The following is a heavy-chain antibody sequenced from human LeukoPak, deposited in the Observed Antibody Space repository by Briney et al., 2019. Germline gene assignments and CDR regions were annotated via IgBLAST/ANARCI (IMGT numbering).Heavy chain of an antibody. CDR1: GGSISNSSYY. V-gene: IGHV4-39*01. CDR3: ARLKSGVGWFDP. Sequence: SETLSFTCTVSGGSISNSSYYWGWIRQPLGKGLEWIGSVYYSGSTYSNPSLKSRVTISIDTSKNQFSLNLSSVTAADTAVYYCARLKSGVGWFDPWGQGTLVTVSS. J-gene: IGHJ5*02. D-gene: IGHD1-26*01. CDR2: VYYSGST.